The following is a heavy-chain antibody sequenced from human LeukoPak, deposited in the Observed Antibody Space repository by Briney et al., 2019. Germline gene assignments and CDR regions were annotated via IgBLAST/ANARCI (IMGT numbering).Heavy chain of an antibody. CDR1: GFIFSRYG. Sequence: PGGSLRLSCMASGFIFSRYGMHWVRQAPGKGLEYVSAISNSGGSTYYANSVKGRFTISRDNSKNTLYLQMGSLRGEDMAVYYCARGLITGAAGSYYYFGIGGWGQGTTVTVSS. V-gene: IGHV3-64*01. D-gene: IGHD6-13*01. J-gene: IGHJ6*02. CDR2: ISNSGGST. CDR3: ARGLITGAAGSYYYFGIGG.